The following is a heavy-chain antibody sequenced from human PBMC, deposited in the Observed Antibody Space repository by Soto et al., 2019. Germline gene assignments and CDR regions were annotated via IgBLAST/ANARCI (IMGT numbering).Heavy chain of an antibody. CDR2: INWNGGST. Sequence: EVQLVESGGGVVRPGGSLRLSCAASGFTFDDYGMSWVRQAPGKGLEWVSGINWNGGSTGYADSVKGRFTISRDNAKNALNLQMNSLRAEDTALYYCARLYSSGWYGPGRYWGQGTLVTVSS. D-gene: IGHD6-19*01. J-gene: IGHJ4*02. V-gene: IGHV3-20*04. CDR3: ARLYSSGWYGPGRY. CDR1: GFTFDDYG.